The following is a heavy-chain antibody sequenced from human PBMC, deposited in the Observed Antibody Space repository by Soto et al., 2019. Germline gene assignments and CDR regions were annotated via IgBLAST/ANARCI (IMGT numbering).Heavy chain of an antibody. CDR2: ISSSGSTI. V-gene: IGHV3-48*03. J-gene: IGHJ4*02. CDR1: GFTFSPYE. D-gene: IGHD2-8*01. CDR3: VREDPCSNGVCQFDY. Sequence: LSLSCAASGFTFSPYEMSGVRQAPGKGLEWISYISSSGSTIHYADSVKGRFSISRDNAKKSLFLQMNSLRAEDTAVYYCVREDPCSNGVCQFDYWGRGTLVTVSS.